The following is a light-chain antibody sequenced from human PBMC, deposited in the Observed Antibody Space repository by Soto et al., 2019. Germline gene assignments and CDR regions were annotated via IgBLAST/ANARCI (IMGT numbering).Light chain of an antibody. CDR1: QSVSSN. CDR3: QQYNNWPAFT. Sequence: EIVMTQSPATLSVSPGERATRSCRASQSVSSNLAWYQQKPGQAPRLLIYGASTRATGIPARFSGSGSGTEFTLIISSLQSEDFAVYYCQQYNNWPAFTFGPGTKVDIK. V-gene: IGKV3D-15*01. CDR2: GAS. J-gene: IGKJ3*01.